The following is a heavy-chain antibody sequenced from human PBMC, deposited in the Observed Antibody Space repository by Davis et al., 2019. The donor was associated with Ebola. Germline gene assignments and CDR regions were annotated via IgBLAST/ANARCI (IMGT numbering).Heavy chain of an antibody. CDR3: AREGDNWNYGWFDP. Sequence: AASVKVSCKASGYTFTGYYMHWVRQAPGQGLEWMGWINPNSGGTNYAQKFQGWVTMTRDTSISTAYMELSRLRSDDTAVYYCAREGDNWNYGWFDPWGQGTLVTVSS. CDR2: INPNSGGT. D-gene: IGHD1-7*01. CDR1: GYTFTGYY. V-gene: IGHV1-2*04. J-gene: IGHJ5*02.